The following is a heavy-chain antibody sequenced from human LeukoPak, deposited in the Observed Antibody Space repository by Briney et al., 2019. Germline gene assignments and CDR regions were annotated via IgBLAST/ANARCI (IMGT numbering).Heavy chain of an antibody. D-gene: IGHD3-3*02. CDR2: IRTKPNNYAT. CDR3: TTFPGALAPEGNY. CDR1: GFTINSYA. Sequence: PGRSLRLSCTASGFTINSYALHWVRQASGKGLEWVGRIRTKPNNYATAYAASVQGRFTISRDDSKKTAYLQMSSLRTEDTALYYCTTFPGALAPEGNYWGQGTLVSVSS. V-gene: IGHV3-73*01. J-gene: IGHJ4*02.